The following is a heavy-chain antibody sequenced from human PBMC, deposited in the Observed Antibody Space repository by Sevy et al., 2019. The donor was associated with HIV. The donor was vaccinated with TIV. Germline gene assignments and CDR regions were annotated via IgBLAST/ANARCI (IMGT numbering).Heavy chain of an antibody. J-gene: IGHJ4*02. CDR2: VNARTGDT. CDR3: ARDFCSGGSCYSAFVY. Sequence: ASVTVSCKASGYTFTSCIIYWVRQAPGQSLEWMGWVNARTGDTKYSQKFQGRVSITRDTSASTAYMELNSLRSEDTAVYYCARDFCSGGSCYSAFVYWGQGTLVTVSS. V-gene: IGHV1-3*01. D-gene: IGHD2-15*01. CDR1: GYTFTSCI.